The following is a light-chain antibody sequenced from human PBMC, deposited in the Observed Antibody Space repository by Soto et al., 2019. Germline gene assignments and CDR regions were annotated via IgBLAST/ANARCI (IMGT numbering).Light chain of an antibody. Sequence: QSALTQPPSASGSPGQSVTISCTGTSSDVGGYNYVSWYQQHPDKAPKLMIYEVSERPSGVPGRFSGSKSSNTASLTVSGLQAEDEADYYCSSYAGSNNFVFGTGTKVTVL. CDR2: EVS. J-gene: IGLJ1*01. CDR1: SSDVGGYNY. CDR3: SSYAGSNNFV. V-gene: IGLV2-8*01.